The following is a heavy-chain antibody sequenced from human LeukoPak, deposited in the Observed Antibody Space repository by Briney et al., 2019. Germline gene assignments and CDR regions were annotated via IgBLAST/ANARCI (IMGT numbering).Heavy chain of an antibody. V-gene: IGHV3-48*01. CDR1: GFTFSSYG. Sequence: GGSLRLSCAASGFTFSSYGMSWVRQAPGKGLEWVSYISSSGSTIYYADSVKGRFTISRDNSKNTLYLQMNSLRAEDTAVYYCAKEEGAYYYYYYYMDVWGKGTTVTISS. CDR2: ISSSGSTI. CDR3: AKEEGAYYYYYYYMDV. J-gene: IGHJ6*03. D-gene: IGHD1-26*01.